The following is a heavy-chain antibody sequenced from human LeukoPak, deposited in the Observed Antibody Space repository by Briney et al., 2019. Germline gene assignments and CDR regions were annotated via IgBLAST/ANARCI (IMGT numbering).Heavy chain of an antibody. V-gene: IGHV3-48*01. CDR3: TRDPSSFDTRPVY. Sequence: PGGSLRLSCAASGFTFSAYSMNWVRQAPGKGLEWVSYISSGTGTIFYADSVKGRFTISRDNAKSSLYLQMNSLRAEDTAVYYCTRDPSSFDTRPVYWGQGTLVTVSS. D-gene: IGHD2-2*02. CDR2: ISSGTGTI. CDR1: GFTFSAYS. J-gene: IGHJ4*02.